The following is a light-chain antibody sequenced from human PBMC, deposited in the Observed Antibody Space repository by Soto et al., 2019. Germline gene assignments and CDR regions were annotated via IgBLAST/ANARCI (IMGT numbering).Light chain of an antibody. CDR3: AAWDDSLNGPV. CDR1: SSNIADNT. CDR2: SNN. V-gene: IGLV1-44*01. Sequence: QSVLTQPPSASGTPGQRVTISCSGSSSNIADNTVNWYQQLPGTAPKRLIYSNNQRPSGVPDRFSGSKSGTSASLAISGLQSEDEADYYCAAWDDSLNGPVFGGGTKVTVL. J-gene: IGLJ2*01.